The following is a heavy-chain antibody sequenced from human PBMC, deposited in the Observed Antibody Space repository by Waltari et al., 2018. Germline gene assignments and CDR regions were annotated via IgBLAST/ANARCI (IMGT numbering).Heavy chain of an antibody. Sequence: QVQLVQSGAEVKKPGSSVKVSCKASGGTFSSYTISWVRQAPGQGLEWMGRIIPILGIANYAQKFQGRVTITADKSTSTAYMELSSLRSEDTAVYYCARVRDEYYDNLDAFDIWGQGTMVTVSS. V-gene: IGHV1-69*02. CDR3: ARVRDEYYDNLDAFDI. CDR1: GGTFSSYT. D-gene: IGHD3-22*01. J-gene: IGHJ3*02. CDR2: IIPILGIA.